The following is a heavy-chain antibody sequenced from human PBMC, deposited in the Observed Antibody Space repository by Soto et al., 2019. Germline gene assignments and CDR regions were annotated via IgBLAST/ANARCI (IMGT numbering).Heavy chain of an antibody. J-gene: IGHJ4*02. CDR1: GFTFSIYW. CDR2: IKGDGSEK. Sequence: GGSLRLSCAVSGFTFSIYWMSWVRQAPGKGLEWVANIKGDGSEKYYVDSVRGRFTISRYNAKNSLYLQMNSLRAEDTAVYYCARDQTVAGYSVSGYFDSWGQGTLVTVSS. CDR3: ARDQTVAGYSVSGYFDS. D-gene: IGHD6-19*01. V-gene: IGHV3-7*05.